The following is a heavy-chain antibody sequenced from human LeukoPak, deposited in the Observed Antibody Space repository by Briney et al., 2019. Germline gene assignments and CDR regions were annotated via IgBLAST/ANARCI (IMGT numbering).Heavy chain of an antibody. CDR1: GGSISSYY. CDR3: ARAVSRGYSYGYYYYYMDV. V-gene: IGHV4-59*01. Sequence: SETLSLTCTVSGGSISSYYWSWIRQPPGKGLEWIGYIYYSGSTNYNPSLKSRVTISVDTSKNQFSLKLSSVTAADTAVYYCARAVSRGYSYGYYYYYMDVWGKGTTVTISS. J-gene: IGHJ6*03. D-gene: IGHD5-18*01. CDR2: IYYSGST.